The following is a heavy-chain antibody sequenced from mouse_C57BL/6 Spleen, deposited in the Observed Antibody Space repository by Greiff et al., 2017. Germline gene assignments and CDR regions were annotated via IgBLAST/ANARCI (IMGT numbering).Heavy chain of an antibody. CDR2: INPGSGGT. CDR3: AREGTYGNYDAY. J-gene: IGHJ3*01. D-gene: IGHD2-1*01. CDR1: GYAFTNYL. V-gene: IGHV1-54*01. Sequence: VQLQQSGAELVRPGTSVKVSCKASGYAFTNYLIEWVKQRPGQGLEWIGVINPGSGGTNYNEKFKGKATLTADKSSSTAYMQLSSLTYEDSAVYFCAREGTYGNYDAYWGQGTLVTVSA.